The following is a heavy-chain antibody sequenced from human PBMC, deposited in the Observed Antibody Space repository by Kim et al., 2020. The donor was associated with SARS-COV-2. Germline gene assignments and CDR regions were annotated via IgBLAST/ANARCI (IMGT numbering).Heavy chain of an antibody. D-gene: IGHD3-10*01. CDR2: ISYDGSNK. V-gene: IGHV3-30*18. J-gene: IGHJ6*02. CDR3: AKDQGSFLEYGSGRNSYYYGMDV. Sequence: GGSLRLSCAASGFTFSSYGMHWVRQAPGKGLEWVAVISYDGSNKYYADSVKGRFTISRDNSKNTLYLQMNSLRAEDTAVYYCAKDQGSFLEYGSGRNSYYYGMDVWGQGTTVTVSS. CDR1: GFTFSSYG.